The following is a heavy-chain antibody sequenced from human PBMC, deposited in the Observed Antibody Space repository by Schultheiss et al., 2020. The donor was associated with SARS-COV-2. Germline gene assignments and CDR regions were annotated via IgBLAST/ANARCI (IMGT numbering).Heavy chain of an antibody. CDR1: GGSFSGYY. CDR3: ARRNRYGDFDY. D-gene: IGHD4-17*01. CDR2: ISGSGGST. J-gene: IGHJ4*02. Sequence: ETLSLTCAVYGGSFSGYYWNWIRQPPGKGLEWVSAISGSGGSTYYADSVKGRFTISRDNSKNTLYLQMNSLRAEDTAVYYCARRNRYGDFDYWGQGTLVTVSS. V-gene: IGHV3-23*01.